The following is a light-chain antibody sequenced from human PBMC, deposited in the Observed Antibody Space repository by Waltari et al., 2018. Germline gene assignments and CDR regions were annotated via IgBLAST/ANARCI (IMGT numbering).Light chain of an antibody. CDR3: CSYAGSYTFGV. V-gene: IGLV2-11*01. CDR1: SSDVGGYNY. J-gene: IGLJ2*01. Sequence: QSALTQPRSVSGSPGQPVTISCTGTSSDVGGYNYVPWYQQHPGKAPKLMIYDVSKRPSGVPDRFSGSKSGNTASLTISGLQAEDEADYYCCSYAGSYTFGVFGGGTKLTVL. CDR2: DVS.